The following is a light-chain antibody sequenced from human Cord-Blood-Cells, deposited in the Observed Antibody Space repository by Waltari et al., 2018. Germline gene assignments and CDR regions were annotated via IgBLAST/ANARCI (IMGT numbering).Light chain of an antibody. Sequence: ELVLTQSPDTLSVSPGDRATLSCRANQSVSSNLAWYQQKPGQAPRLLISGASTRAPGIPDRFSGSGSGTEFTLTISSLQSEDFAVYYCQQYKNWPPYSFGQGTKLEIK. J-gene: IGKJ2*03. CDR1: QSVSSN. CDR3: QQYKNWPPYS. CDR2: GAS. V-gene: IGKV3-15*01.